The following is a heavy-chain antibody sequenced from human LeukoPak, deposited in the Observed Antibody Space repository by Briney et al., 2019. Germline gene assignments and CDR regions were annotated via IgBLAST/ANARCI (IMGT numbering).Heavy chain of an antibody. CDR1: GFTFSSYW. CDR2: INSDGSST. Sequence: GGSLRLSCAASGFTFSSYWMHWVRQAPGKGLVWVSRINSDGSSTSYADSVKGRFTISRDNAKNTLYLQMNSLRAEDTAVYYCASSGNYYYYMDVWGKGTTVTVSS. D-gene: IGHD1-26*01. V-gene: IGHV3-74*01. J-gene: IGHJ6*03. CDR3: ASSGNYYYYMDV.